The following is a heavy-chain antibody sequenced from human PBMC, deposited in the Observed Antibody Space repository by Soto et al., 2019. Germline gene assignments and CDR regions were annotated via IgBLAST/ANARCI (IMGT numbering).Heavy chain of an antibody. CDR3: ARMALTGPPDY. CDR2: SFSNDEK. D-gene: IGHD7-27*01. J-gene: IGHJ4*02. Sequence: QVTLKESGPVLVKPTEPLTLTCIVSGFSLSNARMGVSWIRQPPGKALEWLVDSFSNDEKSYSTSLRSRLAISKDTSKSQVVLTMTNMDPVDTATYFCARMALTGPPDYWGQGTLVTVSS. CDR1: GFSLSNARMG. V-gene: IGHV2-26*01.